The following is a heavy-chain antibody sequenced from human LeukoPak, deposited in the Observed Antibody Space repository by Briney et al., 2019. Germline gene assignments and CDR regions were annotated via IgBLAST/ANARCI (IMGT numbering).Heavy chain of an antibody. CDR3: ARQXSXYGMDV. Sequence: RLSCAASGFTFXTYGMHWVRQXPGXGGEWVAVIRYDGSNKYYADSVRGRFTICRDNTKNTMYMQMNSLRAEDTAVYYCARQXSXYGMDVWGQGTTVTVSS. CDR1: GFTFXTYG. J-gene: IGHJ6*02. D-gene: IGHD5-18*01. V-gene: IGHV3-33*01. CDR2: IRYDGSNK.